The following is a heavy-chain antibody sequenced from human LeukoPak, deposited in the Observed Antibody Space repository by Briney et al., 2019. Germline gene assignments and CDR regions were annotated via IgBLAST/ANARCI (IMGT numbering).Heavy chain of an antibody. J-gene: IGHJ4*02. V-gene: IGHV4-59*08. Sequence: SETLSLTCTVSGGSISSYYWSWIRQPPGKGLEWIGYIYYSGSTNYNPSLKSRVTISVDTSKNRFSLKLSSVTAADTAVYYCARSYCGGDCYSGGFDYWGQGTLVTVSS. D-gene: IGHD2-21*02. CDR2: IYYSGST. CDR1: GGSISSYY. CDR3: ARSYCGGDCYSGGFDY.